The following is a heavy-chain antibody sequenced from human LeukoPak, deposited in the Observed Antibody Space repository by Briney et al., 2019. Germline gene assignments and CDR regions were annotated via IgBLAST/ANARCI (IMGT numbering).Heavy chain of an antibody. V-gene: IGHV3-64*04. CDR1: GFTFSNCP. CDR3: ARFSGPYSSGWFFDF. Sequence: GGSLRLSCSASGFTFSNCPMHWVRQAPGKGLEYVSAISSNGDSTYYADSVKGRFTISRDNAKNTLYLQINRLRAEDTAVYYCARFSGPYSSGWFFDFWGQGNLVTVSS. D-gene: IGHD6-19*01. CDR2: ISSNGDST. J-gene: IGHJ4*02.